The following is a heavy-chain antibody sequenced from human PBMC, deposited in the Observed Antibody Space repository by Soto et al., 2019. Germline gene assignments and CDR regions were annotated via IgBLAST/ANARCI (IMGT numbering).Heavy chain of an antibody. D-gene: IGHD5-12*01. J-gene: IGHJ4*02. CDR2: IKDGGST. CDR3: ARGQEGIVATH. Sequence: QVQLQQWGAGLLKPSETLSLTCAVNGWSLSGYYWSWIRQPPGKGLEWIGEIKDGGSTNYSPSLRGRVTISADTSKNQFSLRLNSVTAADTAVYFCARGQEGIVATHWDQGTLVTVSS. CDR1: GWSLSGYY. V-gene: IGHV4-34*01.